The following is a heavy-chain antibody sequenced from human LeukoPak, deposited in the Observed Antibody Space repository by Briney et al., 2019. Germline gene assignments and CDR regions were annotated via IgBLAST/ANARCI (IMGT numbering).Heavy chain of an antibody. CDR3: ARGLDYASGSYYYFEY. J-gene: IGHJ4*02. D-gene: IGHD3-10*01. V-gene: IGHV4-59*01. Sequence: SETLSLTCTVSSGSISNYYWRWIRQPPGKGLEWLGYIYYSGSTNYNPSLKGRGIISVDTSKNQFSLKLSSVTAADTAVYFCARGLDYASGSYYYFEYWGQGILVTVSS. CDR2: IYYSGST. CDR1: SGSISNYY.